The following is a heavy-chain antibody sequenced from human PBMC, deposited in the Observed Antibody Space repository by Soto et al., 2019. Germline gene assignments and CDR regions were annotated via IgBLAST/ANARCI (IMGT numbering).Heavy chain of an antibody. D-gene: IGHD1-7*01. V-gene: IGHV3-23*01. Sequence: GGSLRLSCAASGFSLTGCSMSWVRQTPTKGLEWVSALSRSGGATYYADSVKGRFTISRDSSKDTLYLQMSNLRAEDTAIYYCTKGEMATIRNSFDPWGQGTLVTVSS. CDR2: LSRSGGAT. CDR1: GFSLTGCS. J-gene: IGHJ5*02. CDR3: TKGEMATIRNSFDP.